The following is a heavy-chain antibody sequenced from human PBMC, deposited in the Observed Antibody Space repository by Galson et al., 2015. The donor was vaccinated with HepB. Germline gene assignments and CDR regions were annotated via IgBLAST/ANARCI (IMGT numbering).Heavy chain of an antibody. V-gene: IGHV3-33*01. Sequence: SLRLSCAASGFTFSRYGLHWVRQAPGKGLEWVSVIWYDGTNKYYADSVKGRFTISRDNSKSTLYLQMNSLRAEDTAVYYCPTERRHNTGWFALDSWGQGTLVTVSS. J-gene: IGHJ4*02. D-gene: IGHD6-19*01. CDR2: IWYDGTNK. CDR3: PTERRHNTGWFALDS. CDR1: GFTFSRYG.